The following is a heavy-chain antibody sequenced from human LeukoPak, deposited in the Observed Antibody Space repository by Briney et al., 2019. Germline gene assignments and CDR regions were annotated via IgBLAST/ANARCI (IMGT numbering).Heavy chain of an antibody. V-gene: IGHV2-70*01. Sequence: SGATLRNPTQTPALTFAVSGLSRISSGMGVGWIRLLRGRGLEWLAVIAWDEDEYYSTSLKTRLTISKDTSKNQVVLTMTKFDPVDTATYYCARIRDLGDYGPPIDYWGPGTLVTVSS. CDR2: IAWDEDE. CDR1: GLSRISSGMG. D-gene: IGHD4-17*01. CDR3: ARIRDLGDYGPPIDY. J-gene: IGHJ4*02.